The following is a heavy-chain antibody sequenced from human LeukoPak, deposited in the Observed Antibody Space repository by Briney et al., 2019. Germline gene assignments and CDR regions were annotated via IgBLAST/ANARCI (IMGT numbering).Heavy chain of an antibody. CDR1: GFTFSSYG. CDR3: AKAPYSSSWYHFDY. V-gene: IGHV3-23*01. Sequence: PGGTLRLSCAASGFTFSSYGMSWVRQAPGKGLEWVSAISGSGGSTYYADSVKGRFTISRDNSKNTLYLQMDSLRADDTAVYYCAKAPYSSSWYHFDYWGQGTLVTVSS. J-gene: IGHJ4*02. D-gene: IGHD6-13*01. CDR2: ISGSGGST.